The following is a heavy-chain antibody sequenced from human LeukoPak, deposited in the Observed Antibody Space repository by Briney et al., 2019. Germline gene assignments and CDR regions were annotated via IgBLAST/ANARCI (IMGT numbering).Heavy chain of an antibody. V-gene: IGHV1-2*02. CDR2: INPNSGGT. J-gene: IGHJ4*02. CDR3: ARRAIFGVVNHFDY. CDR1: GYTFTGYY. Sequence: ASVKVSCKASGYTFTGYYMHWVRQAPGQGLEWMGWINPNSGGTNYAQKFQGRVTMTRDTSISTAYMELSRLRSDDTAAYCCARRAIFGVVNHFDYWGQGTLVTVSS. D-gene: IGHD3-3*01.